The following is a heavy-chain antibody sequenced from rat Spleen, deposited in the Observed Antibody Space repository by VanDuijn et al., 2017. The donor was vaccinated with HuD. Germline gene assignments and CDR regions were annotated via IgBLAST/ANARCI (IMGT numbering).Heavy chain of an antibody. CDR3: ARSTMMAIEGYFDY. CDR1: GFSLTSNS. V-gene: IGHV2-1*01. CDR2: IWGDGSS. Sequence: QVQLKESGPGLVQPSQTLSLTCTVSGFSLTSNSVHWVRQPPGKGLEWMGGIWGDGSSDYNSALKSRLSISRDTSKSQVFLQMNSLQTEDTATYYCARSTMMAIEGYFDYWGQGVMVTVSS. J-gene: IGHJ2*01. D-gene: IGHD1-12*03.